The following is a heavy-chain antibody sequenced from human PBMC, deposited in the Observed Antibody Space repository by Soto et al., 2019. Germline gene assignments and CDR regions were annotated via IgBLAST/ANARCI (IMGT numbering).Heavy chain of an antibody. CDR3: AKVHVMVVAGSTLDY. D-gene: IGHD6-19*01. CDR1: GYSISSGSY. CDR2: IYHGGTT. J-gene: IGHJ4*01. V-gene: IGHV4-38-2*02. Sequence: SETLSLTCTVSGYSISSGSYWGWIRQPPGKGPEWIASIYHGGTTFYNPSLKSRVTISVDTSNNQFSLKLRSVTAADTAVYYCAKVHVMVVAGSTLDYWGHGTLVTVSS.